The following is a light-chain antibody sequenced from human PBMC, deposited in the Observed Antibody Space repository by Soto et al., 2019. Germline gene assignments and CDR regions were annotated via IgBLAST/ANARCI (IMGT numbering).Light chain of an antibody. V-gene: IGKV3-11*01. J-gene: IGKJ5*01. Sequence: EIVLTQSPATLSLSPGERATLSCRASQSVSSYLACCQQRPGQAPRLLIFDTSNRATDIPARFSGSGSGTDFTLTISGLEPEDFAVYYCQQRTNRPPITFGQGTRLEIK. CDR2: DTS. CDR3: QQRTNRPPIT. CDR1: QSVSSY.